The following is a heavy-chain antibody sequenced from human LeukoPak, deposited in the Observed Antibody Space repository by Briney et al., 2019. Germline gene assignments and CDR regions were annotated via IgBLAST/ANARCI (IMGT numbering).Heavy chain of an antibody. CDR3: ARDGWTQLFRQGALGY. J-gene: IGHJ4*02. CDR2: INPNSGGT. D-gene: IGHD5-18*01. Sequence: ASVKVSCKASGYTFTGYYMHWVRQAPGQGLEWMGRINPNSGGTNYAQKFQGRVTMTRDTSISTAYMELSRLRSDDTAVYYCARDGWTQLFRQGALGYWGQGTLVTVSS. V-gene: IGHV1-2*06. CDR1: GYTFTGYY.